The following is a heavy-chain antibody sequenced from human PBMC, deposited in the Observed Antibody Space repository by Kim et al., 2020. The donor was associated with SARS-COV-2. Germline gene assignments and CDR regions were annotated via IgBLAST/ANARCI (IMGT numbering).Heavy chain of an antibody. Sequence: SETLSLTCTVSGGSISSYYWRWIRQPPGKGLEWIGYIYYSGSTNYNPSLKSRVTISVDTSKNQFSLKLSSVTAADTAVYYCARAIMVRGGINNYYYGMDGRGQGTTVNGSS. CDR2: IYYSGST. D-gene: IGHD3-10*01. V-gene: IGHV4-59*01. J-gene: IGHJ6*02. CDR3: ARAIMVRGGINNYYYGMDG. CDR1: GGSISSYY.